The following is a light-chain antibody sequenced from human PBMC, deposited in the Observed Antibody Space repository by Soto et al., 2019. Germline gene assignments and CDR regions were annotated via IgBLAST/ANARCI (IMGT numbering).Light chain of an antibody. CDR2: GAS. J-gene: IGKJ4*01. CDR3: QQYGSRELT. Sequence: EIVLTQSPGTLSLSPGERATLSCRASQSVSSSYLAWYQQKPGQAPRLLIYGASSRATGIPDRFSGSGSGTDFTLTISRLEPGDFAVYYCQQYGSRELTFGGGTKVEIK. V-gene: IGKV3-20*01. CDR1: QSVSSSY.